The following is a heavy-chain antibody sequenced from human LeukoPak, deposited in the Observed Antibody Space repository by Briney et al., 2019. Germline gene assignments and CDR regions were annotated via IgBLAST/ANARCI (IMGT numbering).Heavy chain of an antibody. CDR3: ARDLRYNWNDGNY. J-gene: IGHJ4*02. CDR2: ISSSSSYI. Sequence: GGSLRLSCAASGFTFSSYSMNWVRQAPGKGLGWVSSISSSSSYIYYADSVKGRFTISRDNAKNSLYLQMNSLRAEDTAVYYCARDLRYNWNDGNYWGQGTLVTVSS. V-gene: IGHV3-21*01. D-gene: IGHD1-20*01. CDR1: GFTFSSYS.